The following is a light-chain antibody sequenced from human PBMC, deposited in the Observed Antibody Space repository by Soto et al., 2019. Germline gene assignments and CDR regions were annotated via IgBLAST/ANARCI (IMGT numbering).Light chain of an antibody. J-gene: IGLJ3*02. CDR2: DVS. V-gene: IGLV2-14*03. CDR1: SSDLGAYNY. CDR3: SSYRSSMTLV. Sequence: QSVLTQPASVSGSPGQSITISCTGSSSDLGAYNYVSWYQQHPGKAPKLMIFDVSIRPSGVSHRFSGSKSGRTASLTISGLQAEDEADYYCSSYRSSMTLVLGGGTKVTVL.